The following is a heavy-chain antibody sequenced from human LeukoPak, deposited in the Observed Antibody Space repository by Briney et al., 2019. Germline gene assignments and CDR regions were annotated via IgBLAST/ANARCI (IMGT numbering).Heavy chain of an antibody. Sequence: PGRSLRLSCAASGFTFSSYGMHWVRQAPGKGLEWVAVISYDGSNKYYADSVKGRFTISRDNSKNTLYLQMNSLRAEDTAVYYCAKDAHRYCSGGSCSIFDYWGQGTLVTVSS. J-gene: IGHJ4*02. D-gene: IGHD2-15*01. V-gene: IGHV3-30*18. CDR2: ISYDGSNK. CDR1: GFTFSSYG. CDR3: AKDAHRYCSGGSCSIFDY.